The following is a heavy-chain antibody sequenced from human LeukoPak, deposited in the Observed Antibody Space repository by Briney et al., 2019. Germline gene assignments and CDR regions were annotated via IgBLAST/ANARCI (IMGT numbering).Heavy chain of an antibody. D-gene: IGHD6-6*01. CDR1: GFTFSSYS. CDR2: ISSSSSTI. CDR3: ARVYVAARLESFNWFDP. Sequence: GGSLRLSCAASGFTFSSYSMNWVRQAPGKGLEWVSYISSSSSTIYYGDSVKGRFTISGDNAKNSMYLQMNSLRAEDTAVYYCARVYVAARLESFNWFDPWGQGTLVTVSS. V-gene: IGHV3-48*01. J-gene: IGHJ5*02.